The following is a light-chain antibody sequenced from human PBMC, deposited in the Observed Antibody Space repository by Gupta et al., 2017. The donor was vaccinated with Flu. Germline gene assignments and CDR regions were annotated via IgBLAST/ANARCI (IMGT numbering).Light chain of an antibody. CDR1: QSVFHRANNKNY. Sequence: DVVMTQSPDSLAVSLGERATINCKSSQSVFHRANNKNYLAWYQKKPGQPPKVLVYWVSTRESGVPDRFSGSGSGTDFTLTISNLQAEDVAVYYCQQYRSSPLTFGGGTKVEIK. V-gene: IGKV4-1*01. CDR3: QQYRSSPLT. J-gene: IGKJ4*01. CDR2: WVS.